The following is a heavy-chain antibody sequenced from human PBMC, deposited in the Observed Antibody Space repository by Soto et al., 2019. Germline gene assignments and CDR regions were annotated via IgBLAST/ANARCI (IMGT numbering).Heavy chain of an antibody. CDR3: ARSRWLGNYYYYYGMDV. V-gene: IGHV3-30-3*01. CDR1: GFTFSSYA. J-gene: IGHJ6*02. Sequence: QVQLVESGGGVVQPGRSLRLSCAASGFTFSSYAMHWVRQAPGKGLEWVAVISYDGSNKYYADSVKGRFTISRDNSKNTLYLQMNSLRAEDTAVYYCARSRWLGNYYYYYGMDVWGQGTTVTVSS. D-gene: IGHD6-19*01. CDR2: ISYDGSNK.